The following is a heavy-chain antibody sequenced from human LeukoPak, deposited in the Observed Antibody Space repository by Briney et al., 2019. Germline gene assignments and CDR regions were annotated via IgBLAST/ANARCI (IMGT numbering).Heavy chain of an antibody. D-gene: IGHD3-10*01. V-gene: IGHV1-8*01. CDR2: MNPNSGNT. J-gene: IGHJ4*02. CDR3: ARARRRSGSYYRGFDY. Sequence: ASVKVSCKASGYTFTSYDINWVRQATGQGLEWMGWMNPNSGNTGYAQEFQGRVTMTRNTSISTAYMELSSLRSEDTAVYYCARARRRSGSYYRGFDYWGQGTLVTVSS. CDR1: GYTFTSYD.